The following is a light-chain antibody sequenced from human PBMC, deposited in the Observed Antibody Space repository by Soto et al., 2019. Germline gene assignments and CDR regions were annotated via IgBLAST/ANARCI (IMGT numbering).Light chain of an antibody. J-gene: IGKJ2*01. CDR2: AAS. CDR3: QQTYTDPYT. Sequence: DIQLTQSPSSLSASIGDKVTISCRASQSISTHLNWYQQRMGKAPRLLIYAASTLQSGVPSRFSGSGSGTHFNLTIISLQRDDFASYCCQQTYTDPYTFGQGTTLEI. CDR1: QSISTH. V-gene: IGKV1-39*01.